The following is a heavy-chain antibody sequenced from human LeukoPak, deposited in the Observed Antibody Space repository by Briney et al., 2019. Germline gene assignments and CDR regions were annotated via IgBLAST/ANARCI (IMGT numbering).Heavy chain of an antibody. D-gene: IGHD2-21*02. CDR1: GYSFTTYW. J-gene: IGHJ4*02. CDR3: ARRLASCGSDCYSFDY. Sequence: GESLKISCKGSGYSFTTYWISWVRQMPGKGLEWMGRIAPSDSYTYYSPSFQGHVTISADKSINTAYLQWTSLRASDTAMYYCARRLASCGSDCYSFDYWGQGTLVTVSS. V-gene: IGHV5-10-1*01. CDR2: IAPSDSYT.